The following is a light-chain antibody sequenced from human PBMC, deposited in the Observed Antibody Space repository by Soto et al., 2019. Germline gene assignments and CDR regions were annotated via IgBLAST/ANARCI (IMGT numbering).Light chain of an antibody. CDR1: SSNIGTSS. J-gene: IGLJ1*01. CDR2: TTN. V-gene: IGLV1-44*01. Sequence: QSVLTQPHSASGTPGQRVTISCSGSSSNIGTSSVHWFQQLPGTAPKLLISTTNQRPSGVPERFSGSKSGTSASLAISGLQCEDEADYYCAAWDDSLNGHVFGTRTKLTVL. CDR3: AAWDDSLNGHV.